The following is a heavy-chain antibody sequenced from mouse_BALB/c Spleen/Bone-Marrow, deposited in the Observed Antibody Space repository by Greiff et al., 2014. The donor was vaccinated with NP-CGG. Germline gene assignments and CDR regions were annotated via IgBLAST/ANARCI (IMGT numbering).Heavy chain of an antibody. CDR3: TRDLYDGYYYYAMDY. Sequence: EVQRGESGGGLVKPGGSLKISCAASGFTFSSYTMSWVRQTPGKRLEGGGTISSGGSYTYYPDSVKGRFTISRDNAKNTLYLQMSSLKSEDTAMYYCTRDLYDGYYYYAMDYWGQGTSVTVSS. V-gene: IGHV5-6-4*01. CDR2: ISSGGSYT. CDR1: GFTFSSYT. J-gene: IGHJ4*01. D-gene: IGHD2-3*01.